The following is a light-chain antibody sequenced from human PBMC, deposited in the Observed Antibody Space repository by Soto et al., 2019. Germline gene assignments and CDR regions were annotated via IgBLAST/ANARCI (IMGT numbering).Light chain of an antibody. CDR1: SSNIGSNT. V-gene: IGLV1-44*01. J-gene: IGLJ1*01. CDR3: SSHAGSYIYV. Sequence: QSALTQPPSASGTPGQRVTISCSGSSSNIGSNTVNWYQQLPGTAPKLLIYSNNQRPSGVPDRFSGSKSGTSASLAISGLQSEDEADYYCSSHAGSYIYVFATGTKVTVL. CDR2: SNN.